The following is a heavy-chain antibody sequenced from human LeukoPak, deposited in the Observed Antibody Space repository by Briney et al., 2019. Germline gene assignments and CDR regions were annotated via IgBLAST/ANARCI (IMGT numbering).Heavy chain of an antibody. V-gene: IGHV3-20*04. J-gene: IGHJ3*02. D-gene: IGHD6-19*01. Sequence: GGSLRLSCAASGFTFDDYGMSWVRQAPGKGLEWVSGINWNGGSTGYADSVEGRFTISRDSAKNSLYLQMNSLRAEDTALYYCAREGWGWSAFDIWGQGTMVTVSS. CDR3: AREGWGWSAFDI. CDR2: INWNGGST. CDR1: GFTFDDYG.